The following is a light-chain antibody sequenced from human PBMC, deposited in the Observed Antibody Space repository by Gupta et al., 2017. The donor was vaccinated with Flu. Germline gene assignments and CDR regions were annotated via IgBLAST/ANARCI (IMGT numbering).Light chain of an antibody. Sequence: DIQMTQSPSSVSASVEDRVTITCRASQTINNWSAWYQQKPGRAPKLLIYAASSLQSGVPPRFSASGSGTDFTLTINSLQPEDFATYYCQQANAFPLTFGGGTKVEFK. J-gene: IGKJ4*01. CDR2: AAS. V-gene: IGKV1-12*01. CDR3: QQANAFPLT. CDR1: QTINNW.